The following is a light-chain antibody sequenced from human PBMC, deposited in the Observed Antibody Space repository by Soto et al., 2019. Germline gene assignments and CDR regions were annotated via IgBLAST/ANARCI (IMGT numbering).Light chain of an antibody. CDR2: STS. Sequence: QSVLTQPPSASGTPGQIVAISCSGSSSNIGSNTVTWYQQLPGTAPKLLIYSTSQRSSGVPGRFSGSKSGASASLSISGLQSEDEADYYCCSFAGSYTYVFGTGTKVTVL. CDR3: CSFAGSYTYV. CDR1: SSNIGSNT. V-gene: IGLV1-44*01. J-gene: IGLJ1*01.